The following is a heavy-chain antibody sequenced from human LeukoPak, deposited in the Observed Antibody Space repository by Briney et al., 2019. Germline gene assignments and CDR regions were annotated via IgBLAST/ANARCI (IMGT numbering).Heavy chain of an antibody. V-gene: IGHV1-18*01. CDR2: ISGYNGNT. CDR3: AREDEYGDYFDY. Sequence: ASVKVSCKASGYTFTSYGISWVRQAPGQGLEWMGWISGYNGNTNYEQRFQGRVTMTTDTSTSTAYMELTSLKSDDTAVYYCAREDEYGDYFDYWGQGTLVTASS. CDR1: GYTFTSYG. D-gene: IGHD4-17*01. J-gene: IGHJ4*02.